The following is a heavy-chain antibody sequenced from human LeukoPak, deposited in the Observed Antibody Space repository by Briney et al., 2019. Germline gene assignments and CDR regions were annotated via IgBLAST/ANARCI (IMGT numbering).Heavy chain of an antibody. CDR1: GVGFSCCS. CDR3: ARVPHYYFGYGYFDS. D-gene: IGHD3-10*01. J-gene: IGHJ4*02. V-gene: IGHV4-34*01. Sequence: SETLCLTCEDYGVGFSCCSRSWIRQPPGKGLEWIGEIDQSGTTNYNPSLKSRVSISVDTSKKQFSLTLTSMTAADTAVYYCARVPHYYFGYGYFDSWGQGTLVTVSS. CDR2: IDQSGTT.